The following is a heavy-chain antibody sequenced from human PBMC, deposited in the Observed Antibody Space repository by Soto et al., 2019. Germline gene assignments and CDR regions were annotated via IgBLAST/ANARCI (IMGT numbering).Heavy chain of an antibody. CDR2: ISSGGSII. CDR1: GFTFNDYY. J-gene: IGHJ6*02. Sequence: GGSLRLSCAASGFTFNDYYMSWIRQAPGKGLEWVSYISSGGSIIYYVDSVKGRFTISRDNTKNSLYLQMNSLRTEDTAEYYCAKLFSGYSSSWYQEVYYYYGMDVWGQGTTVTVSS. V-gene: IGHV3-11*01. CDR3: AKLFSGYSSSWYQEVYYYYGMDV. D-gene: IGHD6-13*01.